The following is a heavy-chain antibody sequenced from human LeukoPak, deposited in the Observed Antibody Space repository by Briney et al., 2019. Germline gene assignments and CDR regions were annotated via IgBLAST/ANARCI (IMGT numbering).Heavy chain of an antibody. V-gene: IGHV3-48*03. CDR3: AREVTPGYSDTSGYFDAFDI. CDR1: GFSFSSYE. Sequence: GGSLRLSCPVSGFSFSSYEMNWVRQAPGKGLEWVSYIDTTGTVILYADSVKGRFIVSRENAKSSLYLQMNSLRVDDTAIYYCAREVTPGYSDTSGYFDAFDIWGQGTVVTVSS. CDR2: IDTTGTVI. J-gene: IGHJ3*02. D-gene: IGHD3-22*01.